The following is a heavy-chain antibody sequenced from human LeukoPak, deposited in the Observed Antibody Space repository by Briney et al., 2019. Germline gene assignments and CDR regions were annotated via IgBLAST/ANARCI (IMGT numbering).Heavy chain of an antibody. Sequence: KGGESLKISCKGSGYSFTSYWIGWVRQMPGKGLEWMGIIYPGDSDTSYSPSFQGQVTISADKAISTAYLQRSSLKASDTAMYYCASSSEGEWYSSSWYYHYWGQGTLVTVSS. CDR1: GYSFTSYW. D-gene: IGHD6-13*01. J-gene: IGHJ4*02. V-gene: IGHV5-51*01. CDR3: ASSSEGEWYSSSWYYHY. CDR2: IYPGDSDT.